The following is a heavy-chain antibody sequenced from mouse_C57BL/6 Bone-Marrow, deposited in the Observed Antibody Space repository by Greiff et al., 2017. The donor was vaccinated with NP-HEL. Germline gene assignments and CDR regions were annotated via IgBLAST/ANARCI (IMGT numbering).Heavy chain of an antibody. CDR2: IYPGDGDT. CDR3: EREGWLPHFDY. J-gene: IGHJ2*01. CDR1: GYAFSSSW. Sequence: QVQLQQSGPELVKPGASVKISCKASGYAFSSSWMNWVKQRPGKGLEWIGRIYPGDGDTNYNGKFKGKATLTADKSSSTAYMQLSSLTSEDSAVYFCEREGWLPHFDYWGQGTTLTVSS. D-gene: IGHD2-3*01. V-gene: IGHV1-82*01.